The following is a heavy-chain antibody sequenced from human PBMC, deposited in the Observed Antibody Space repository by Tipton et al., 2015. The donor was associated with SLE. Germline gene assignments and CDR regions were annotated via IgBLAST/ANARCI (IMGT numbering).Heavy chain of an antibody. CDR1: EDTFSDYY. CDR3: ARSREGGTARGYFVC. V-gene: IGHV1-2*06. Sequence: QSGAEGKKPGASVKVSCKASEDTFSDYYIHWVRQAPGQGLEWMGRINPNSGSINYAQKFQGRVTMTRDTSINTVYMAVSGLKSDDTAIYSCARSREGGTARGYFVCWGQGSLVAVSS. D-gene: IGHD6-6*01. CDR2: INPNSGSI. J-gene: IGHJ4*02.